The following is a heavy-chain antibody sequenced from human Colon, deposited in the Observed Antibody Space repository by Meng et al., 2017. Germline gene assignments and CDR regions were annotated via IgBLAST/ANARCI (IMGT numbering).Heavy chain of an antibody. CDR1: GFTFTSSA. Sequence: SVKVSCKASGFTFTSSAVQWVRQARGQRLEWIGWIVVGSGNTNYAQKFQERVTITRDMSTSTAYMELSSLRSEDTAVYYCAAAGVQYYDFWSGYYPFDYWGQGNLV. D-gene: IGHD3-3*01. CDR3: AAAGVQYYDFWSGYYPFDY. CDR2: IVVGSGNT. V-gene: IGHV1-58*01. J-gene: IGHJ4*02.